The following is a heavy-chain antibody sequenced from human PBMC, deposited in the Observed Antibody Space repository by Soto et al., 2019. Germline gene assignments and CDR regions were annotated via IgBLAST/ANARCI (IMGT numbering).Heavy chain of an antibody. CDR3: AKDRLDDWMAPYYYYGMDV. V-gene: IGHV3-23*01. J-gene: IGHJ6*02. D-gene: IGHD1-1*01. CDR2: ISGSGGST. Sequence: GGSLRLSCAASGFTFSSYAMSWVRQAPGKGLEWVSAISGSGGSTYYADSVKGRFTISRDNSKNTLYLQMNSLRAEDTAVYYCAKDRLDDWMAPYYYYGMDVWGQGTTVTVSS. CDR1: GFTFSSYA.